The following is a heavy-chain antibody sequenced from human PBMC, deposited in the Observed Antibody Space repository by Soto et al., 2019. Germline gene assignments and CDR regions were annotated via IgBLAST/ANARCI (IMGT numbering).Heavy chain of an antibody. Sequence: GGSLRLSCAASGFTFSSYGMTWVRQAPGKGLEWVSFSSATGAGTYYADPVKGRFTISRDNSKNTLYLQMTSLRADDTAVYYCAKDRRAGGNYGFYSDFWGQGALVTVSS. CDR1: GFTFSSYG. CDR2: SSATGAGT. V-gene: IGHV3-23*01. J-gene: IGHJ4*02. CDR3: AKDRRAGGNYGFYSDF. D-gene: IGHD1-7*01.